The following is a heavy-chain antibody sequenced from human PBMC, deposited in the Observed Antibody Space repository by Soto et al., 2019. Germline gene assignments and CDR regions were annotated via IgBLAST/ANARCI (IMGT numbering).Heavy chain of an antibody. CDR1: GGSISGYY. CDR3: AKYRRTDAEGYRLDF. CDR2: VYYSGST. D-gene: IGHD5-12*01. J-gene: IGHJ4*02. Sequence: QVQLQESGPGLVRPSETLSLTCTLSGGSISGYYWSWIRQPPGKGLEWIGYVYYSGSTKYNPSVESRVTISVDMSNNQFSLMLTSVTTADTAVYYCAKYRRTDAEGYRLDFWGQGTLVTVSS. V-gene: IGHV4-59*01.